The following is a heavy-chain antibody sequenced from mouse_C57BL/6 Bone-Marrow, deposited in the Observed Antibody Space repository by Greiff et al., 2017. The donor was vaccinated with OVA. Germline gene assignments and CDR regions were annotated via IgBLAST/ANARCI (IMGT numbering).Heavy chain of an antibody. D-gene: IGHD1-1*01. J-gene: IGHJ4*01. CDR1: GYTFTDYY. V-gene: IGHV1-19*01. Sequence: EVQLQQSGPVLVKPGASVKMSCKASGYTFTDYYMNWVKQSHGKSLEWIGVINPYNGGTSYNQKFKGKATLTVDKSSSTAYMELNSLTSEDSAVYYCAGSGVYYCGSCPLDAMDDWGQGTSVTVSS. CDR2: INPYNGGT. CDR3: AGSGVYYCGSCPLDAMDD.